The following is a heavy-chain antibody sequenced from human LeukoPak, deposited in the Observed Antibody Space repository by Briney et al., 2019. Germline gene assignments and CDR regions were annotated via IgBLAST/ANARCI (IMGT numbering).Heavy chain of an antibody. Sequence: GESLKISCKGSGYSFTSYWIGWVRQMPGKGLEWMGIIFPGDSDTRYSPSFQGQVTTSADKSISTAYLQWSSLKASDTAMYCCARLYDSSGYYYENWYFDLWGRGTLVTVSS. CDR2: IFPGDSDT. J-gene: IGHJ2*01. CDR1: GYSFTSYW. V-gene: IGHV5-51*01. D-gene: IGHD3-22*01. CDR3: ARLYDSSGYYYENWYFDL.